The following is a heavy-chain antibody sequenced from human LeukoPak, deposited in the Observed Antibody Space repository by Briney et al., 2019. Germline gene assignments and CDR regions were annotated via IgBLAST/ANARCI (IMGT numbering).Heavy chain of an antibody. J-gene: IGHJ4*02. V-gene: IGHV4-59*08. Sequence: SETLSLTCIVSGDSISTYYCNCIRQPPGKGLEWIGYIHYSGITDYNPSLESRVTISLDTSKNQCSLKLSSVTAADTAVYYCARHSTGWVGFDYWGQGTLVSVSS. D-gene: IGHD1-1*01. CDR3: ARHSTGWVGFDY. CDR2: IHYSGIT. CDR1: GDSISTYY.